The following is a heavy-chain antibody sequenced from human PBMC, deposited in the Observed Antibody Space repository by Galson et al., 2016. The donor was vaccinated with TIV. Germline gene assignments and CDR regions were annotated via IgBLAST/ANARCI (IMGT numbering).Heavy chain of an antibody. Sequence: SVKVSCKVSGNSLTELVMHWVRQAPGKGLEWMGGFDPEVSKTVYARKFQGRVTMTADTFSDTAYMELGSLRIEGTAVYYCATVAWFPGLSLDNWGQGTLVTVSS. CDR1: GNSLTELV. J-gene: IGHJ4*02. D-gene: IGHD2/OR15-2a*01. CDR2: FDPEVSKT. V-gene: IGHV1-24*01. CDR3: ATVAWFPGLSLDN.